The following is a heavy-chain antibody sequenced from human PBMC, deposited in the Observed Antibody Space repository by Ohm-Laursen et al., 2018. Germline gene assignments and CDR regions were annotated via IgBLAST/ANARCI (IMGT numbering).Heavy chain of an antibody. CDR3: ASPVVVTANAFDI. CDR2: INSDGSST. V-gene: IGHV3-74*01. Sequence: SLRLSCAASGFTIRSYWMHWVRQAPGKGLVWVSRINSDGSSTNYADSVKGRFTISRDNAKNTLYLQMNSLRAEDTAVYYCASPVVVTANAFDIWGQGTIVTVSS. J-gene: IGHJ3*02. CDR1: GFTIRSYW. D-gene: IGHD2-15*01.